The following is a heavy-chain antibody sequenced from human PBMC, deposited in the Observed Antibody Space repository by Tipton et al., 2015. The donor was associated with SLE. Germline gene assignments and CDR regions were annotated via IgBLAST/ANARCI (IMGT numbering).Heavy chain of an antibody. J-gene: IGHJ4*02. CDR1: GGSISSGSYY. V-gene: IGHV4-61*02. CDR3: ARDVAPAAVPLFEY. D-gene: IGHD2-2*01. CDR2: IYTSGST. Sequence: TPSLTCTVSGGSISSGSYYWSWIRQPAGKGLEWIGRIYTSGSTNYNPSLKSRVTISVDTSKNQFSLKLSSVTAADTAVYYCARDVAPAAVPLFEYWGQGTLVTVSS.